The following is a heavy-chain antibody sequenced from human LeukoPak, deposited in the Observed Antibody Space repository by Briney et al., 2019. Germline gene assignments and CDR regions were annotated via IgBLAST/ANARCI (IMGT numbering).Heavy chain of an antibody. CDR3: ARHPLDYGGNVVWFDP. J-gene: IGHJ5*02. CDR2: IYYSGST. D-gene: IGHD4-23*01. Sequence: PSETLSLTCTVSGGSISSYYWSWIRQPPGKGLEWIGYIYYSGSTNYNPSLKSRVTISVDTSKNQFSLKLSSVTAADTAVYYCARHPLDYGGNVVWFDPWGQGTLVTVSS. CDR1: GGSISSYY. V-gene: IGHV4-59*08.